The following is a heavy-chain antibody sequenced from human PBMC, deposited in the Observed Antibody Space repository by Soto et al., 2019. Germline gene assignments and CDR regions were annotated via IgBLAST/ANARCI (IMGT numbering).Heavy chain of an antibody. J-gene: IGHJ5*02. CDR2: IYYSGST. V-gene: IGHV4-31*03. CDR1: GGSISSGGYY. Sequence: LSLTCTFSGGSISSGGYYWSLIRQHPGKGLEWIGYIYYSGSTYYNPSLKSRVTISVDTSKNQFSLKLSSVTAADTAVYYCARGSRYFFGLNWFDPWGQGTLVTVSS. CDR3: ARGSRYFFGLNWFDP. D-gene: IGHD3-9*01.